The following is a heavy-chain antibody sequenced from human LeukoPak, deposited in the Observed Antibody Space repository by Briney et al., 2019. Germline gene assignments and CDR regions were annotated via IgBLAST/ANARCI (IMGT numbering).Heavy chain of an antibody. D-gene: IGHD3-10*01. CDR1: GFIFSSYE. V-gene: IGHV3-48*03. Sequence: GGSLRLSCAASGFIFSSYEMNWVRQAPGKGLEWVSYISSSGITVYYADSVKGRFTMSRDNAKNSLYLQMNSLRAEDTAVYYCARARRLVRGVTFDYWGQGTPVTVSS. CDR3: ARARRLVRGVTFDY. J-gene: IGHJ4*02. CDR2: ISSSGITV.